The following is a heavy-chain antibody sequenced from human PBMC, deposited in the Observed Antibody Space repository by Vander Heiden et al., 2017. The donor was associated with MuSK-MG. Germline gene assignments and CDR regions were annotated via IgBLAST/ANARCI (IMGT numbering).Heavy chain of an antibody. CDR1: GGSISSSSYY. V-gene: IGHV4-39*01. D-gene: IGHD3-22*01. CDR2: IYYSGST. Sequence: QLQLQESGPGLVKPSEDLSLPCTVSGGSISSSSYYWGWIRQPPGKGLEWIGSIYYSGSTYYNPSLKSRVTISVDTSKNQFSLKLSSVTAADTAVYYCAGLCGYYYDSSGPFPVESDDYWGQGTLVTVSS. J-gene: IGHJ4*02. CDR3: AGLCGYYYDSSGPFPVESDDY.